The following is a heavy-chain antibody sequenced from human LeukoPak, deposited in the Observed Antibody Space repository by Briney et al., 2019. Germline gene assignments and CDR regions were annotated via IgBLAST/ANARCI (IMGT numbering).Heavy chain of an antibody. Sequence: GGSLRLSCAASGNYWMHWVRQVPGKGLVWVSHINSDGSWTSYADSVKGRFTISKDNAKNTVYLQMNSLRAEDTAVYYCAQGGPEIYYSYHGMDVWGRGTTVTVSS. V-gene: IGHV3-74*01. D-gene: IGHD1-14*01. CDR3: AQGGPEIYYSYHGMDV. CDR2: INSDGSWT. J-gene: IGHJ6*02. CDR1: GNYW.